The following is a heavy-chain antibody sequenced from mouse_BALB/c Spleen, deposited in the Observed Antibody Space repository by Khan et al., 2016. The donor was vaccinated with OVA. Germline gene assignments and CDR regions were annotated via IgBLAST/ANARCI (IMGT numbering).Heavy chain of an antibody. CDR1: GYSFTGYF. Sequence: EVELVESGPELVKPGASVKISCKASGYSFTGYFMNWVMQSHGKSLEWIGRINPHIGETFYNQKFKGKATLTVDESSSTVHMELRSLASEDSAVYYCARKNGSDFANWGQGTTLTVSS. J-gene: IGHJ2*01. CDR2: INPHIGET. CDR3: ARKNGSDFAN. V-gene: IGHV1-20*02. D-gene: IGHD1-1*01.